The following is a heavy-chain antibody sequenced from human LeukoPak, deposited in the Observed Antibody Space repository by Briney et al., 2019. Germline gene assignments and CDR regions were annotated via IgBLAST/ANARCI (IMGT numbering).Heavy chain of an antibody. Sequence: PGGSLRLSCAASGFTFSTSGMHWVRQAPGKGLEWVAFIHFDGSIKYYVDSVKDRFIISRDNSKSTLYMQMNSLRAEDTAVYYCAKEGPRCCQDDCWGQGTLVTVSS. CDR3: AKEGPRCCQDDC. CDR1: GFTFSTSG. D-gene: IGHD4/OR15-4a*01. J-gene: IGHJ4*02. V-gene: IGHV3-30*02. CDR2: IHFDGSIK.